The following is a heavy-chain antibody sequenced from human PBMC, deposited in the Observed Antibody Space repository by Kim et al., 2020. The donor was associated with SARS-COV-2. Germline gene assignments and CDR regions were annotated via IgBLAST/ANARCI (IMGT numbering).Heavy chain of an antibody. Sequence: SETLSLTCTDSGGSISSSSYYWGWIRQPPGKGLEWIGSIYYSGSTYYNPSLKSRVTISVDTSKNQFSLKLSSVTAADTAVYYCARLDFSSTSSFEYWGQGTLVTVSS. CDR3: ARLDFSSTSSFEY. J-gene: IGHJ4*02. CDR2: IYYSGST. V-gene: IGHV4-39*01. D-gene: IGHD2-2*01. CDR1: GGSISSSSYY.